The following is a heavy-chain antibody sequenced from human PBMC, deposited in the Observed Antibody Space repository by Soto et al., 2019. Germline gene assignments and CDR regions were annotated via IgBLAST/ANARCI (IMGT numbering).Heavy chain of an antibody. D-gene: IGHD4-17*01. CDR2: IYWDDDK. V-gene: IGHV2-5*02. J-gene: IGHJ3*02. Sequence: QLTLKESGPTLVKPTQTLTLTCTFSGFSLSTSGVGVGWIRQPPGKALEWLALIYWDDDKRYSPSLKSRPTITTDTSKNHVVLTMTNMYPVDTATYYCAHSSTTVSGDAFDNWGQGTMVTVSS. CDR3: AHSSTTVSGDAFDN. CDR1: GFSLSTSGVG.